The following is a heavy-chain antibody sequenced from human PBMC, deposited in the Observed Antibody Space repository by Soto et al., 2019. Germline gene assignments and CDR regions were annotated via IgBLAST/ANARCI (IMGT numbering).Heavy chain of an antibody. D-gene: IGHD4-17*01. CDR2: ISSSSSTI. Sequence: EVQLVESGGGLVQPGGSLRLSCAASGFTFSSYSMNWVRQAPGKGLEWVSYISSSSSTIYYADSVKGRFTISRDNAKNSPYLQMNSLRAEDTAVYYCAREGGDLGWCAPWGQGTLFTVSS. V-gene: IGHV3-48*01. CDR1: GFTFSSYS. J-gene: IGHJ5*02. CDR3: AREGGDLGWCAP.